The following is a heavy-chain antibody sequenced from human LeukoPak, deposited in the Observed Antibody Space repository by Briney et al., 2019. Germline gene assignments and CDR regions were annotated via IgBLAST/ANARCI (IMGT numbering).Heavy chain of an antibody. CDR3: AREEADWFDP. V-gene: IGHV1-69*05. CDR2: IIPIFGTA. Sequence: GASVKVSCKASGGTFSSYAISWVRQAPGQGLEWMGGIIPIFGTANYAQKFQGRVTITTDESTSTAYMELSSLRSEDTAVYYCAREEADWFDPWGQGTLVTVSS. D-gene: IGHD6-25*01. CDR1: GGTFSSYA. J-gene: IGHJ5*02.